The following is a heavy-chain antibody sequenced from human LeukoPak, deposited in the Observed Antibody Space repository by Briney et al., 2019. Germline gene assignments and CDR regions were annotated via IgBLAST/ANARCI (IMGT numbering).Heavy chain of an antibody. J-gene: IGHJ3*02. D-gene: IGHD3-22*01. CDR1: GYTFTSYA. CDR2: INTNTGNP. CDR3: ARDQTYYDSSGRAFDI. Sequence: ASVKVSCKASGYTFTSYAMNWVRQAPGQGLEWMGWINTNTGNPTYAQGFTGRFVFSLDTSVSTAYPQISSLKAEDTAVYYCARDQTYYDSSGRAFDIWGQGTMVTVSS. V-gene: IGHV7-4-1*02.